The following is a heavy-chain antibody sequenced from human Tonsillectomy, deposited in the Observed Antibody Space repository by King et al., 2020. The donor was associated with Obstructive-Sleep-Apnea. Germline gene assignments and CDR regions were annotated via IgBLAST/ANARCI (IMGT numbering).Heavy chain of an antibody. Sequence: VQLVESGGGVVQPGRSLRLSCAASGFTFSSYAMHWVRQAPGKGLEWVAVISYDGSNKYYADAVKGRFTISRDNSKNTLYLQMNSLRAEDTAVYYCAGEGSSSGRKAYLDYWGQGTLVTVSS. J-gene: IGHJ4*02. CDR2: ISYDGSNK. V-gene: IGHV3-30*04. D-gene: IGHD6-19*01. CDR1: GFTFSSYA. CDR3: AGEGSSSGRKAYLDY.